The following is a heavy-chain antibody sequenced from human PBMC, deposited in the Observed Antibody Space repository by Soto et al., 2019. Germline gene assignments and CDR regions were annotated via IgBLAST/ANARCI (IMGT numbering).Heavy chain of an antibody. D-gene: IGHD6-19*01. V-gene: IGHV5-51*01. CDR1: GYSFTSYW. Sequence: GESLKISCKGSGYSFTSYWIGWVRQMPGKGLEWMGIIYPGDSDTRYSPSFQGQVTISADKSISTAYLQWSSLKASDTAMYYCARLGSIAVAGTAVGYWGQGTLVTVSS. CDR2: IYPGDSDT. CDR3: ARLGSIAVAGTAVGY. J-gene: IGHJ4*02.